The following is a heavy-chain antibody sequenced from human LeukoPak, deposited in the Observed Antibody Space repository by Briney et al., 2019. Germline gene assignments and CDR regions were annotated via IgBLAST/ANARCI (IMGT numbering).Heavy chain of an antibody. CDR3: ARDRKVGATLDYYYYYGMDV. CDR2: ISAYSGNT. Sequence: GASVTVSCKASGYTFTSYGISWVRQAPGQGLEGMGWISAYSGNTNYAQKLQGRVTMTTDTSTSTAYMELRSLRSDDTAVYYCARDRKVGATLDYYYYYGMDVWGQGTTVTVSS. CDR1: GYTFTSYG. J-gene: IGHJ6*02. D-gene: IGHD1-26*01. V-gene: IGHV1-18*01.